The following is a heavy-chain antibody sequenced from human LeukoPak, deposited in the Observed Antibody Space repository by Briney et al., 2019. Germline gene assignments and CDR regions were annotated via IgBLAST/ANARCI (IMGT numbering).Heavy chain of an antibody. V-gene: IGHV4-38-2*02. CDR2: VYQTGST. CDR3: ARGGIRGGIDNWFDP. D-gene: IGHD3-10*01. CDR1: GQSIISGYY. J-gene: IGHJ5*02. Sequence: SETLSLTCSVSGQSIISGYYWGWIRQSTGKGLEWSGSVYQTGSTNYNPSLKSRVTILVDTSKNQFSLRVTSVTAADTAVYFCARGGIRGGIDNWFDPWGQGTLDTVSS.